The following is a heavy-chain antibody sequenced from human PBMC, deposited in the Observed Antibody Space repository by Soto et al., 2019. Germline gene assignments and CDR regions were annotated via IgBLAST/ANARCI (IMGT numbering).Heavy chain of an antibody. J-gene: IGHJ3*02. D-gene: IGHD6-13*01. Sequence: QVQLVESGGGVVQPGRSLRLSCAASGFTFSSYGMHWVRQAPGKGLEWVAVISYDGSNKYYADSVKGRFTISRDNSKNTLYLQMNSLRAEDTAVYYCAKERRPGGYSSSSTAFDIWGQGTMVTVSS. CDR2: ISYDGSNK. V-gene: IGHV3-30*18. CDR1: GFTFSSYG. CDR3: AKERRPGGYSSSSTAFDI.